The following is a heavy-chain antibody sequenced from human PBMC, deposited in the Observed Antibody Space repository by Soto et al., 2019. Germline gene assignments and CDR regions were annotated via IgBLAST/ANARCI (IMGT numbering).Heavy chain of an antibody. J-gene: IGHJ4*02. V-gene: IGHV3-72*01. Sequence: EVQLVESGGGLVQPGGSLRLSCAASGLTFSDRYMDWVRQAPGKGLEWVGRIRKKTNSYTTEYAASVKGRFIISRDDSTNSLYLQMSSLKTEDTDVYYCTTVTTVDYYFDYWGQGTLGTVSS. CDR3: TTVTTVDYYFDY. D-gene: IGHD4-17*01. CDR1: GLTFSDRY. CDR2: IRKKTNSYTT.